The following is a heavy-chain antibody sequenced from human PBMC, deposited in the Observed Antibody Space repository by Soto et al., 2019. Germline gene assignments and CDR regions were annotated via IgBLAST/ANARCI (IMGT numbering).Heavy chain of an antibody. CDR1: GGSIGGYY. V-gene: IGHV4-4*07. CDR3: ARDRGYCSSTSCYDSQIFNWFDP. J-gene: IGHJ5*02. D-gene: IGHD2-2*01. CDR2: IYTSGST. Sequence: LSLTCTVSGGSIGGYYWSWTRQPAGKGLEWIGRIYTSGSTNYNPSLKSRVTMSVDTSKNQFSLKLSSVTAADTAVYYCARDRGYCSSTSCYDSQIFNWFDPWGQGTLVTVSS.